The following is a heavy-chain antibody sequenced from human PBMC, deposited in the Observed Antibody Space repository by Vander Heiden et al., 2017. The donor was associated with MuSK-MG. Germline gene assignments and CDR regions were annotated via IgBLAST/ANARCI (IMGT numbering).Heavy chain of an antibody. Sequence: EVQLLESGGGLVQPGGSLRLSCAAPGFSFRSYVMNWVRQAPGKGLEWVSSISNSGGSTYYADSVQGRFTISRDNSKNTLHLQMNSLRAEDTAVYYCARGIMATTFAYYFDYWGRGTPVTVSS. D-gene: IGHD5-12*01. J-gene: IGHJ4*02. CDR2: ISNSGGST. V-gene: IGHV3-23*01. CDR3: ARGIMATTFAYYFDY. CDR1: GFSFRSYV.